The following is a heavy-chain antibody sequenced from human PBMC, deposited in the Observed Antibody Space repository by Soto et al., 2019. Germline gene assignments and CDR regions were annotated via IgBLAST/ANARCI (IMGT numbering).Heavy chain of an antibody. CDR2: VNPNTGNT. V-gene: IGHV1-8*01. J-gene: IGHJ4*02. Sequence: QVQLVQSGAEVKKPGASVKFSCTGSGYTFRSYDIHWVRQATGQGLEWMGWVNPNTGNTGYAQKFQGRVTMTRDMSKSSAYVEVNSLTSEDTAIYYCARAYGAGSCDFWGQVTLVSVSS. D-gene: IGHD3-10*01. CDR1: GYTFRSYD. CDR3: ARAYGAGSCDF.